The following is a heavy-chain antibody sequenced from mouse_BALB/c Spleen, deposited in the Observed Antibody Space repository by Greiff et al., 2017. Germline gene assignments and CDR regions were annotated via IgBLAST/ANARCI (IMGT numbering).Heavy chain of an antibody. V-gene: IGHV5-6-4*01. Sequence: DVKLQESGGGLVKPGGSLKLSCAASGFTFSSYTMSWVRQTPEKRLEWVATISSGGSYTYYPDSVKGRFTISRDNAKNTLYLQMSSLKSEDTAMYYCTRGNYDYDGGPSWFAYWGQGTLVTVSA. CDR1: GFTFSSYT. D-gene: IGHD2-4*01. CDR2: ISSGGSYT. J-gene: IGHJ3*01. CDR3: TRGNYDYDGGPSWFAY.